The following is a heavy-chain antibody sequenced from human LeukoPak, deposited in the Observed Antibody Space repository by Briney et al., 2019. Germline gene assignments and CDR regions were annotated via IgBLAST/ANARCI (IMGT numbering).Heavy chain of an antibody. CDR1: GFPFSSYG. CDR2: IWNNGSKQ. Sequence: GGSLRLSCAASGFPFSSYGMHWVRQAPGKGLEWVAVIWNNGSKQYYADSVKGRFTISGDNSKSTLYLQMNSLRAEDTAVYYCARDQGLWVGFWSGYYDLWGQGTLVTVSS. CDR3: ARDQGLWVGFWSGYYDL. V-gene: IGHV3-33*01. D-gene: IGHD3-3*01. J-gene: IGHJ4*02.